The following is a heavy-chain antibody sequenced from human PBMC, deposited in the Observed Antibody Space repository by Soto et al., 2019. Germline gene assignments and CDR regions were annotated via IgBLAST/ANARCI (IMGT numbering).Heavy chain of an antibody. CDR1: GFTFSSYG. CDR3: AKEGLAYFDY. V-gene: IGHV3-30*18. J-gene: IGHJ4*02. Sequence: GGSLRLSCAASGFTFSSYGMHWVRQAPGKGLEWVAVISYDGSNKYYADSVKGRFTISRDNSKNTLYLQMNSLRAEDTAVYYCAKEGLAYFDYWGQGTLVTVSS. CDR2: ISYDGSNK.